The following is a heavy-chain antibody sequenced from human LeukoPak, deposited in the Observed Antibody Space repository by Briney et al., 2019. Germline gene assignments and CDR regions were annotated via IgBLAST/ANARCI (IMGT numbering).Heavy chain of an antibody. Sequence: GASVKVSCKASGYSFTSYGISWVRQAPGQGLEWMGWISAHNGATNYAQYLQGRVTMTTDTSTNTAYMEVRSLRSDDTAVYYCARESSAGSYQNDYWGQGTLVTVSS. CDR1: GYSFTSYG. V-gene: IGHV1-18*01. D-gene: IGHD3-10*01. CDR3: ARESSAGSYQNDY. J-gene: IGHJ4*02. CDR2: ISAHNGAT.